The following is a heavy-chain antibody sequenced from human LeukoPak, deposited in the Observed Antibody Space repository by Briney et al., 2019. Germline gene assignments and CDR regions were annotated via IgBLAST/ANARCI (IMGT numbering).Heavy chain of an antibody. J-gene: IGHJ6*03. D-gene: IGHD5-18*01. CDR1: GGTFSSYA. CDR3: ARGLREAMRGYYHYYMDV. V-gene: IGHV1-69*05. CDR2: IIPIFGTA. Sequence: ASVKVSCKASGGTFSSYAISWVRQAPGQGLEWMGGIIPIFGTANYAQKFQGRVTITTDESTSTAYMELSSLRSEDTAVYYCARGLREAMRGYYHYYMDVWGKGATVTASS.